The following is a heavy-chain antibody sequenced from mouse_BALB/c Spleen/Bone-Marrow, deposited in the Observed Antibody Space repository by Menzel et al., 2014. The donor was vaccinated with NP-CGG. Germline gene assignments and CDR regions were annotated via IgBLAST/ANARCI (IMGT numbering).Heavy chain of an antibody. J-gene: IGHJ4*01. D-gene: IGHD2-4*01. V-gene: IGHV2-9*02. CDR1: GFSLISYG. CDR2: IWPGGST. CDR3: ARDLYYDYDVGAMDY. Sequence: VKLVESGPGLEESSPSLSISCTVSGFSLISYGVHWIRQRPGKGLEWLGVIWPGGSTNYNSALMSRLSISKDNSKSQVLLKMNSLQSDDTAMYYCARDLYYDYDVGAMDYWGQGTSVTVSS.